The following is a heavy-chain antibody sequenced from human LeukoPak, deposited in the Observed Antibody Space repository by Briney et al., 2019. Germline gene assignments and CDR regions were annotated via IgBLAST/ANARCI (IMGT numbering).Heavy chain of an antibody. CDR2: ISGSGGST. Sequence: GVSLRLSCAASEFTFSSYAMSWVRQAPGKGLEWVSAISGSGGSTYYADSVKGRFTISRDNSKNTLYLQMNSLRAEDTAVYYCVKAKLLWFGESQYYFDCWGQGTLVTVSS. V-gene: IGHV3-23*01. J-gene: IGHJ4*02. CDR1: EFTFSSYA. D-gene: IGHD3-10*01. CDR3: VKAKLLWFGESQYYFDC.